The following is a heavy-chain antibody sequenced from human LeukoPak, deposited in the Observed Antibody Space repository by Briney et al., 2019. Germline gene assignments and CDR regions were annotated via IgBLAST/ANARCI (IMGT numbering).Heavy chain of an antibody. V-gene: IGHV1-69*06. CDR2: LIPIFGTA. J-gene: IGHJ6*04. CDR1: GGTFSSYA. CDR3: ATRNKDIVVDDSPVMDV. Sequence: ASVKVSCKASGGTFSSYAISWVRQAPGQGLEWMGGLIPIFGTANYAQKFQGRVTITADKSTSTAYMELSSLRSEDTAVYYCATRNKDIVVDDSPVMDVWGKGTTVTVSS. D-gene: IGHD2-15*01.